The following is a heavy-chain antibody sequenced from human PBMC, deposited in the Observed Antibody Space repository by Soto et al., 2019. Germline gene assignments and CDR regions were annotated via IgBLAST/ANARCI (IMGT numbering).Heavy chain of an antibody. CDR1: GGSISDSYW. Sequence: SETLSLTCTVSGGSISDSYWWSWVRHPPGKGLEWIGEIYHGGNTNYNPSLESRVTISVDKSKNQFSLKLSSVTAADTAMYYCARAATESYSCCFDYWGQVTLVTVSS. D-gene: IGHD5-12*01. CDR3: ARAATESYSCCFDY. J-gene: IGHJ4*02. CDR2: IYHGGNT. V-gene: IGHV4-4*02.